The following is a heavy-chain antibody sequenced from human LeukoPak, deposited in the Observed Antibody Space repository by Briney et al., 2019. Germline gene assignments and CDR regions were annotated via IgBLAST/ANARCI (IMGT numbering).Heavy chain of an antibody. J-gene: IGHJ6*02. CDR1: GGSISSGGYY. CDR2: IYYSGST. Sequence: SETLSLTCTVSGGSISSGGYYWSWIRQHPGKGLEWIGYIYYSGSTYYNPSLKSRVTISVDTSKNQFSLKLSSVTAADTAVYYCARGSHDYDYYYYYGVDVWGQGTTVTVSS. D-gene: IGHD4-17*01. CDR3: ARGSHDYDYYYYYGVDV. V-gene: IGHV4-31*03.